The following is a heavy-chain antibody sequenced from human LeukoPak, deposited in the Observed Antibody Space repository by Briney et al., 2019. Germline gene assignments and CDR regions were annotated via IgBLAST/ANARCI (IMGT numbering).Heavy chain of an antibody. D-gene: IGHD2-8*02. V-gene: IGHV1-18*01. CDR1: GYAFTSYG. J-gene: IGHJ4*02. CDR2: ISAYNGNT. Sequence: GASVKVSCKASGYAFTSYGISWVRQAPGQGLEWMGWISAYNGNTNYAQKLQGRVTMTTDTSTSTAYMELRSLRSDDTAVYYCADIESLGYCAGGACRSLTSWGQGTLVTVSS. CDR3: ADIESLGYCAGGACRSLTS.